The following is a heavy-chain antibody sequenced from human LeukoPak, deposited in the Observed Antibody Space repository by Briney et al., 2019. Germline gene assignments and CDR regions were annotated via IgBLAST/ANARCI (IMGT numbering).Heavy chain of an antibody. CDR3: ARDTMYYYDSSGYYLVDNWFDP. D-gene: IGHD3-22*01. J-gene: IGHJ5*02. CDR2: ISSSGSTI. V-gene: IGHV3-11*01. Sequence: GGSLRLSCAASGFTFSDYYMSWIRQAPGKGLEWVSYISSSGSTIYYADSVKGRFTISRDNAKNSLYLQMNSLRAEDTAVYYCARDTMYYYDSSGYYLVDNWFDPWGQGTLVTVSS. CDR1: GFTFSDYY.